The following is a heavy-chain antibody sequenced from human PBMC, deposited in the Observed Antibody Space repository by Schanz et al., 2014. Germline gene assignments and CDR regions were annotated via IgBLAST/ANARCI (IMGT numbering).Heavy chain of an antibody. CDR3: ARLDPYCRSGTCSRAFDF. CDR1: GFAVDNYY. J-gene: IGHJ4*02. V-gene: IGHV3-66*02. Sequence: EVQLVASGGGLVQPGGSLRLSCAASGFAVDNYYMSCVRQAPGRGLEWDSIIFTDGRTYYADSVKGRFTISRDSSKNTLFLQMNSLRTEDTAVYYCARLDPYCRSGTCSRAFDFWGQGTLVTVSS. D-gene: IGHD2-15*01. CDR2: IFTDGRT.